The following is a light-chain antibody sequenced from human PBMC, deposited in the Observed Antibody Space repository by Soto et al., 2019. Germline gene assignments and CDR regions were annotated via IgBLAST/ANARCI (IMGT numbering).Light chain of an antibody. CDR1: QGISSW. CDR2: AAS. V-gene: IGKV1D-12*01. CDR3: QQANSFRPN. J-gene: IGKJ5*01. Sequence: DIQMPQSPSSVSASVGDRVTITCRASQGISSWLGWYQQKPGKAPKLLIYAASSLQSGVPSRFSGSGSVTDFTLTISSLQPEDFATYYCQQANSFRPNFGQGTRLEIK.